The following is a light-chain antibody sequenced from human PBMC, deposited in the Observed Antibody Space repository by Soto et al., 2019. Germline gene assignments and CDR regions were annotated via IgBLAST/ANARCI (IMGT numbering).Light chain of an antibody. V-gene: IGKV1-5*01. Sequence: DIQLTQSPSTLSASVGDSVTITCRASQSINKWLAWYQQKPGKAPNLLIFESSNLQSGVPSRISGSGFGTEFTLIISSLQPEDVATYYCQQYNSDSSFGGGTKVEIK. J-gene: IGKJ4*01. CDR3: QQYNSDSS. CDR1: QSINKW. CDR2: ESS.